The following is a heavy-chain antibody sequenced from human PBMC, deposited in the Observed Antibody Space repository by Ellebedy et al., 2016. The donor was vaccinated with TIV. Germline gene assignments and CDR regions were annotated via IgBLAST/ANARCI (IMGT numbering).Heavy chain of an antibody. CDR2: IYGDGSGT. CDR1: GFPFRNYS. Sequence: GESLKISCGASGFPFRNYSMGWGRQTPGKGLECVSAIYGDGSGTFYADSVKGRFTVSRDNSKNTLYLQMNSLRAEDTGTYYCAKDQVGGDGRWVYDIWGQGTMVTVSS. V-gene: IGHV3-23*01. D-gene: IGHD3-16*01. J-gene: IGHJ3*02. CDR3: AKDQVGGDGRWVYDI.